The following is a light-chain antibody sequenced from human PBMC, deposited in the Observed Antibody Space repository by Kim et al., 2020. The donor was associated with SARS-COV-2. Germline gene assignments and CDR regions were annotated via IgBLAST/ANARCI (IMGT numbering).Light chain of an antibody. CDR1: SSNIGSNT. J-gene: IGLJ2*01. CDR2: SNN. CDR3: AAWDDSLNGVV. Sequence: GHSVTIACPGSSSNIGSNTVNGYQQLPGTAPKLLIYSNNQRPSGVPDRFSGSKSGTSASLAISGLQSEDEADYYCAAWDDSLNGVVFGGGTQLTVL. V-gene: IGLV1-44*01.